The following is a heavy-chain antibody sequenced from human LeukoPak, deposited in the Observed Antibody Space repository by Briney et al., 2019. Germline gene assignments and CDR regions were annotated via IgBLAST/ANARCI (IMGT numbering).Heavy chain of an antibody. CDR1: GGSISSSSYY. CDR2: IYYSGST. J-gene: IGHJ3*02. Sequence: SETLSLTCTVSGGSISSSSYYWGWIRQPPGKGLEWIGSIYYSGSTYYNPSLKSRVTISVDTSKNQFSLKLSSVTAADTAVYYCASRTTVARPHDIWGQGAMVTVSS. V-gene: IGHV4-39*01. CDR3: ASRTTVARPHDI. D-gene: IGHD4-23*01.